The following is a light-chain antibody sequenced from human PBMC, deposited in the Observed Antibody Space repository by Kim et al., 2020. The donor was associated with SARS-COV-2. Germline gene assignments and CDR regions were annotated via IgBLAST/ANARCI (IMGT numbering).Light chain of an antibody. Sequence: DIQMTQSPSSLSASVGDRVTITCRASQDITSYLNWYQHKPGKAPRLLIYAASSLQGGVPSRFSGSGSGTDFTLTISSLQPEDFATFHCKQSYILTHTFGQGPKLEI. CDR2: AAS. CDR1: QDITSY. CDR3: KQSYILTHT. J-gene: IGKJ2*01. V-gene: IGKV1-39*01.